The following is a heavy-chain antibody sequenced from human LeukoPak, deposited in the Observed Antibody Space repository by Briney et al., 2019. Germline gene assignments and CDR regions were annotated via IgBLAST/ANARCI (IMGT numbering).Heavy chain of an antibody. V-gene: IGHV1-46*01. D-gene: IGHD6-19*01. J-gene: IGHJ4*02. Sequence: ASVKVSCKASGYTFTSYYTHWVRQAPGQGLEWMGIINPSGGSTSYAQKFQGRVTMTRDMSTSTVYMELSSLRSEDTAVYYCARGPSVAGHFDYWGQGTLVTVSS. CDR3: ARGPSVAGHFDY. CDR1: GYTFTSYY. CDR2: INPSGGST.